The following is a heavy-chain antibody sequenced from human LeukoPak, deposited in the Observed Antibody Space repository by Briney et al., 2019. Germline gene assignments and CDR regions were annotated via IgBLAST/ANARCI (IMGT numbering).Heavy chain of an antibody. CDR2: ISYHGGNK. J-gene: IGHJ5*01. Sequence: PGGSLRLSCVVSGLDFNNHGVHWVRQAPGKGLEWLTLISYHGGNKDYTDSVKGRFTVSRDNSKNTLFLQMNSLRTEDTAIYFCARSPERLGQGHMDSWGQGTLVTVSS. V-gene: IGHV3-30*19. CDR3: ARSPERLGQGHMDS. D-gene: IGHD3/OR15-3a*01. CDR1: GLDFNNHG.